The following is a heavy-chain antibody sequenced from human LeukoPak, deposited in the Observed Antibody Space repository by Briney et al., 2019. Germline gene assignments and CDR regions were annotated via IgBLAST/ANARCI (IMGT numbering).Heavy chain of an antibody. CDR3: ARGTIWRFDP. J-gene: IGHJ5*02. V-gene: IGHV4-59*12. Sequence: SETLSLTCTVSGGSISSYYWSWIRQPPGKGLEWIGYIYYSGSTNYNPSLKSRVTISVDTSKNQFSLKLSSVTAADTAVYYCARGTIWRFDPWGQGTLVTVSS. D-gene: IGHD3-3*01. CDR1: GGSISSYY. CDR2: IYYSGST.